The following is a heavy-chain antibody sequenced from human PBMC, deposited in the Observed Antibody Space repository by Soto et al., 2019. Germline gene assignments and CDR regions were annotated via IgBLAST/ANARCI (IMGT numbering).Heavy chain of an antibody. CDR3: AKVVYERSVNDGLEI. CDR2: ITVDGGST. J-gene: IGHJ3*02. V-gene: IGHV3-23*01. Sequence: LRRTSVALGVPFITITLTWVRQAPGKGLEWVSSITVDGGSTYYVDSVKGRFTVSRDNSKNTLHLQMDSLTAEDTAVYYCAKVVYERSVNDGLEIWAQGTTVTVS. D-gene: IGHD3-22*01. CDR1: GVPFITIT.